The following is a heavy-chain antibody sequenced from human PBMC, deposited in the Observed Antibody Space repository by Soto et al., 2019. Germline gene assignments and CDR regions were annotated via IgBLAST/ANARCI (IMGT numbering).Heavy chain of an antibody. D-gene: IGHD3-3*01. CDR1: GGASIGYY. Sequence: PSETLCLTGTASGGASIGYYWTWSRQPAGKGLEWIGRIYSSGGTEYNPSLKSRVDMSLDMSKNQFSLRLNSVTAADTAVYYCARGQRFSDSFDPWGQGTWVTSPQ. V-gene: IGHV4-4*07. CDR2: IYSSGGT. J-gene: IGHJ5*02. CDR3: ARGQRFSDSFDP.